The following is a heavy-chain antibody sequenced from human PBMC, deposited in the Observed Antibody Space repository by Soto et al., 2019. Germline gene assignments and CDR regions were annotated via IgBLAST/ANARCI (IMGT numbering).Heavy chain of an antibody. Sequence: QVTLKESGPVLVKPTETLNLRCTVSGWSITDSEMGVSWIGQPPGQPLGWLAHIDSSGEKSYRTFLKSRLAISKDTSKSQIVLTMTNMDPADTATYYCARRHLAVAVSPWFDPWGQGIPVTVSS. J-gene: IGHJ5*02. V-gene: IGHV2-26*01. D-gene: IGHD6-19*01. CDR2: IDSSGEK. CDR1: GWSITDSEMG. CDR3: ARRHLAVAVSPWFDP.